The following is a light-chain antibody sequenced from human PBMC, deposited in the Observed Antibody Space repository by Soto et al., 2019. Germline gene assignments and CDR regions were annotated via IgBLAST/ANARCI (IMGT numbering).Light chain of an antibody. V-gene: IGKV3-11*01. CDR3: QQRSNWPRVYT. CDR1: QSVSSY. CDR2: DAS. Sequence: EIVLTQSPATLSLSPGERATLSCRASQSVSSYLAWYQQKPGQAPRLLIYDASNRATGIPARFSGSGSGTDCTLTISSLETEDFAVYYCQQRSNWPRVYTFGQGTKLEIK. J-gene: IGKJ2*01.